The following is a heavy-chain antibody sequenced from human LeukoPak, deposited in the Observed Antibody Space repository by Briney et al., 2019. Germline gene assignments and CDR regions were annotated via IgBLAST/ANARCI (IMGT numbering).Heavy chain of an antibody. J-gene: IGHJ6*02. CDR1: GFPFVKFG. CDR2: IAYDGTNP. CDR3: AKRLSSASYYGMDV. D-gene: IGHD3-22*01. Sequence: PGRSLRLSCAASGFPFVKFGMNGVRQAPGRGLEWVAIIAYDGTNPYYAESVQGRFTISRDNSKNTLYLQMNGLRAEDTAIYYCAKRLSSASYYGMDVWGQGTTVTVS. V-gene: IGHV3-30*18.